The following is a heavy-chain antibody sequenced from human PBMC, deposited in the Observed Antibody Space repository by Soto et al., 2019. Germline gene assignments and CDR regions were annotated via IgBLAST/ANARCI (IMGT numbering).Heavy chain of an antibody. J-gene: IGHJ6*02. CDR1: GLIFSDYY. Sequence: VQLVESGGGLVKPGGSLRLSCAASGLIFSDYYMSWIRQAPGKGLEWVSYIGSSGSTIYYADSVKGRFTISRDNAKKSLYLQMNSLRVEDTAVYYCARGAVTGYPHYYYAMDVWGHGATVTVSS. D-gene: IGHD3-9*01. CDR3: ARGAVTGYPHYYYAMDV. CDR2: IGSSGSTI. V-gene: IGHV3-11*01.